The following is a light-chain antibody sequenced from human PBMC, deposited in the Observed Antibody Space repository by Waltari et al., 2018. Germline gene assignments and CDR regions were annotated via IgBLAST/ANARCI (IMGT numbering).Light chain of an antibody. V-gene: IGLV2-23*01. CDR3: CSFAAGSILV. Sequence: QSALTPPAPVSGSPGPFITISCTGTSRAVGTYYLVLWYQHHPGKAPKLIIYEGSKRPSGVSNRFSGSKSGNTASLTISGLQAEDEADYYCCSFAAGSILVFGGGTKLTVL. CDR1: SRAVGTYYL. J-gene: IGLJ3*02. CDR2: EGS.